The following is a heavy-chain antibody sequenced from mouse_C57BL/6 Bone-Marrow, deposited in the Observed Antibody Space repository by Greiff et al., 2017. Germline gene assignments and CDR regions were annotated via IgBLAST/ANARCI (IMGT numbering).Heavy chain of an antibody. CDR3: ARGGTL. CDR1: GYSITSGYY. Sequence: ESGPGLVKPSQSLSLTCSVTGYSITSGYYWNWIRQFPGTNLEWMGSLSLDGSHNYNPSLKNRISITRDNSKYQFFLRLNSVTTEDTATYYCARGGTLWGQGTTLTVSS. J-gene: IGHJ2*01. CDR2: LSLDGSH. V-gene: IGHV3-6*01. D-gene: IGHD2-14*01.